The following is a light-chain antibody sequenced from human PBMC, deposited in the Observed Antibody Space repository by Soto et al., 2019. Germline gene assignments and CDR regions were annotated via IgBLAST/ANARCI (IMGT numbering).Light chain of an antibody. V-gene: IGLV2-14*03. CDR2: DVN. CDR3: TSWTTSTTMR. Sequence: QSALTQPASVSGSPVQSITISCTGTSSDIGAYNFVYWYQQHPGKAPKLMLYDVNIRPAGVSNRFSGSKSGNTASLTISRIQAEDEADYYCTSWTTSTTMRFGGGTKLTVL. J-gene: IGLJ2*01. CDR1: SSDIGAYNF.